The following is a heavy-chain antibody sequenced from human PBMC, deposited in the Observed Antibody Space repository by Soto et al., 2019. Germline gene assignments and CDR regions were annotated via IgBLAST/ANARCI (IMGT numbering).Heavy chain of an antibody. CDR3: AREQQAYYYDSSGYFYSYNWFDP. Sequence: GASVKVSCKASGYTFTSYGIIWVRQAPGQGLEWMGWISAYNGNTNYAQKLQGRVTMTTDTSTSTAYMELRSLRSDDTAVYYCAREQQAYYYDSSGYFYSYNWFDPWGQGTLVTVSS. CDR1: GYTFTSYG. D-gene: IGHD3-22*01. V-gene: IGHV1-18*01. J-gene: IGHJ5*02. CDR2: ISAYNGNT.